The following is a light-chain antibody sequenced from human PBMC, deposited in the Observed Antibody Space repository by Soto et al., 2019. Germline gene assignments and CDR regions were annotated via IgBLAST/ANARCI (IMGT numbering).Light chain of an antibody. CDR1: ASDIGGYTF. Sequence: QSALTQPPSASGSPGQSVAISCTGTASDIGGYTFVSWYQQHPGKAPKLLIYDVNKRPSGVPDRFSGSKSGNTASLTVSGLQAEDEGDYYCSAHGGTNPYVFGTGTKLTVL. CDR2: DVN. J-gene: IGLJ1*01. CDR3: SAHGGTNPYV. V-gene: IGLV2-8*01.